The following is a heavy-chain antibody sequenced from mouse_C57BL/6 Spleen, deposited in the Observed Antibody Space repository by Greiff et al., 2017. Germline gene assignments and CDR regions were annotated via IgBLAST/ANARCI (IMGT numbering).Heavy chain of an antibody. Sequence: EVQLVESGGGLVQPKGSLKLSCAASGFSFNTYAMNWVRQAPGKGLERVARIRSKSNNYATYYADSVKDRFTISRDDSESMLYLQMNNLKTEDTAMYYCVRHYGSSYAWFAYWGQGTLVTVSA. CDR3: VRHYGSSYAWFAY. CDR1: GFSFNTYA. V-gene: IGHV10-1*01. D-gene: IGHD1-1*01. J-gene: IGHJ3*01. CDR2: IRSKSNNYAT.